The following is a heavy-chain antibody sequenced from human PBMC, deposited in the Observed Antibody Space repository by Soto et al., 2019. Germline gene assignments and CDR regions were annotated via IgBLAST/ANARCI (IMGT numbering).Heavy chain of an antibody. D-gene: IGHD4-17*01. CDR3: ASPDFGDYWYFDL. CDR1: GGPFSSHT. J-gene: IGHJ2*01. V-gene: IGHV1-69*08. CDR2: IIPALGTT. Sequence: QDQLVQSGAEVKKPGSSVKVSCKAFGGPFSSHTFSWVRQAPGQGLEWMGRIIPALGTTTYAQKFQGRVTITADESVTTVYMELNSLRTEDTAVYYCASPDFGDYWYFDLWGRGPLVTVSS.